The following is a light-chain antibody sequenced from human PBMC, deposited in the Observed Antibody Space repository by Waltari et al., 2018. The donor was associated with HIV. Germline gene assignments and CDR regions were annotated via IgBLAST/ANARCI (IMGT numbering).Light chain of an antibody. V-gene: IGLV2-14*01. J-gene: IGLJ2*01. CDR1: SSDVGVSNY. Sequence: QSALTQPASVSGSPGQTITIPCTGTSSDVGVSNYVSWYQQHPGKAPKLIIFEVSIRPSGVSKRFSGSKSGNTASLTISGLQAEDDADYYCSSSTSSSTLIFGGGTKLTVL. CDR2: EVS. CDR3: SSSTSSSTLI.